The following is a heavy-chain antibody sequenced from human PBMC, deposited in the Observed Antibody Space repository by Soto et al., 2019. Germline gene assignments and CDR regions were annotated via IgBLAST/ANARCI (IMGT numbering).Heavy chain of an antibody. D-gene: IGHD2-2*01. CDR2: IAPSHSYT. V-gene: IGHV5-10-1*01. CDR1: GYRLTSYW. CDR3: ARHLEGYCSSTSCSKYYYYYGMDV. Sequence: PXGSLKISRNGHGYRLTSYWVSWVGQIPRKGLVWGGRIAPSHSYTNHSPSFQGNVTNSADKSISTAYLQWSSLKASDTAMYYCARHLEGYCSSTSCSKYYYYYGMDVWGQGTTVTVSS. J-gene: IGHJ6*02.